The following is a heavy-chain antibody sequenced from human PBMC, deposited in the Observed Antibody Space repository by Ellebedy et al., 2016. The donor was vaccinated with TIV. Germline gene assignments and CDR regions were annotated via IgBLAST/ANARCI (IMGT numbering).Heavy chain of an antibody. J-gene: IGHJ4*02. Sequence: GESLKISXAASGFTFSSYSMNWVRQAPGKGLEWVSSISSSSSYIYYADSVKGRFTISRDNAKNSLYLQMNSLRAEDTAVYYCARDEGIAVAGNDYWGQGTLVTVSS. D-gene: IGHD6-19*01. V-gene: IGHV3-21*01. CDR3: ARDEGIAVAGNDY. CDR1: GFTFSSYS. CDR2: ISSSSSYI.